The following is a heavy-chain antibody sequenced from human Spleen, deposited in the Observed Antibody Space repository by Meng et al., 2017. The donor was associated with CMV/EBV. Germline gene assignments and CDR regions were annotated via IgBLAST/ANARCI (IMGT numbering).Heavy chain of an antibody. D-gene: IGHD2-21*01. CDR2: ISRSNNYI. CDR3: AKYSAVGERLYYFDY. CDR1: GFSFSTYT. Sequence: GGSLRLSCTASGFSFSTYTMNWVRQAPGKGLEWVSSISRSNNYIYYADSVKGRFTISRDNAKNTLYLQMNSLRAEDTAVYYCAKYSAVGERLYYFDYWGQGTLVTVSS. J-gene: IGHJ4*02. V-gene: IGHV3-21*04.